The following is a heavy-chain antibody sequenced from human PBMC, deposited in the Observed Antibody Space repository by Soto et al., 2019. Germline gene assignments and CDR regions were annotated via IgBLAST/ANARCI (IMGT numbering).Heavy chain of an antibody. J-gene: IGHJ6*02. D-gene: IGHD2-8*02. CDR3: ASHYVLVRSRSDYYGMDV. Sequence: PSETLSLTCTVSGGSIGSGDYYWSWIRQPPGKGLEWIGYIYYSGSTYYNPSLKSRVTISVDTSKNQFSLKLSSVTAADTAVYNCASHYVLVRSRSDYYGMDVWGQGTTVTVSS. V-gene: IGHV4-30-4*01. CDR2: IYYSGST. CDR1: GGSIGSGDYY.